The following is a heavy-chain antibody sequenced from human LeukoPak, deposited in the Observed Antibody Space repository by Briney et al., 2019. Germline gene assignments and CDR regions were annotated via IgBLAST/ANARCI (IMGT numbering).Heavy chain of an antibody. CDR2: MNNDGSTT. CDR1: GFTFSTYW. V-gene: IGHV3-74*01. D-gene: IGHD1-7*01. J-gene: IGHJ4*02. Sequence: PGGSLRLSCAASGFTFSTYWMHWVRQAPGKELVWVSRMNNDGSTTNYADSVKGRFTISRDNAKNTLYLQMNRLRAEDTAVYYCATAGNYRFAYWGLGTLVTVSS. CDR3: ATAGNYRFAY.